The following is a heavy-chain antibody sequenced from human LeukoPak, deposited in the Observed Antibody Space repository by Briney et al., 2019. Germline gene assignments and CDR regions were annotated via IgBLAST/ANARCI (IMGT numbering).Heavy chain of an antibody. CDR1: GGSISSYY. J-gene: IGHJ6*03. CDR3: ARDAAAAGTPYYYYYMDV. Sequence: PSEILSLTCTVSGGSISSYYWSWIRQPAGKGLEWIGRIYTSGSTNYNPSLKSRVTMSVDTSKNQFSLKLSSVTAADTAVYYCARDAAAAGTPYYYYYMDVWGKGTTVTVSS. V-gene: IGHV4-4*07. CDR2: IYTSGST. D-gene: IGHD6-13*01.